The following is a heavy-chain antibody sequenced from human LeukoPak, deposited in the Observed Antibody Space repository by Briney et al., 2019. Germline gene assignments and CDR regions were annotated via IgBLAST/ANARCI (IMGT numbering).Heavy chain of an antibody. D-gene: IGHD1-26*01. V-gene: IGHV4-59*01. J-gene: IGHJ5*02. Sequence: SSETLSLTCTVSGGSISTYYWSWIRQPPGKGLEWIGYIYYSRSTNYNSSLKSRVTISVDTSKNQFSLKLSSVTAADTAVYYCARDYRGSFDPWGQGTLVTVSS. CDR1: GGSISTYY. CDR2: IYYSRST. CDR3: ARDYRGSFDP.